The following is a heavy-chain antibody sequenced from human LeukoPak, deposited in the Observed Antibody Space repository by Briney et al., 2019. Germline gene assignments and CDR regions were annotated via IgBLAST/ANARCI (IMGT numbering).Heavy chain of an antibody. Sequence: TGGSLRLSCAASRFTFSSYGMHWVRQAPGKGLEWVAYIQYDGSNEQYADSVKGRFTISRDNAKNSLYLQMNSLRAEDTAVYYCARMWFPDAFDIWGQGTMVTVSS. V-gene: IGHV3-30*02. D-gene: IGHD2-21*01. J-gene: IGHJ3*02. CDR3: ARMWFPDAFDI. CDR2: IQYDGSNE. CDR1: RFTFSSYG.